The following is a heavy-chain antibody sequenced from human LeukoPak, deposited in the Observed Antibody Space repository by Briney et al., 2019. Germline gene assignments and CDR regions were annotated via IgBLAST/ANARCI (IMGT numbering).Heavy chain of an antibody. CDR1: GGTFSSSG. D-gene: IGHD3-22*01. CDR2: ILPFFTS. J-gene: IGHJ6*02. Sequence: SVKVSCKAPGGTFSSSGISWVRQAPGQGLEWLGGILPFFTSNYAQKFQGRVTITADESTSTAYLELRSLRSEGTAAYYCATYPRAESSVNMDVWSQGTTVTVSS. CDR3: ATYPRAESSVNMDV. V-gene: IGHV1-69*13.